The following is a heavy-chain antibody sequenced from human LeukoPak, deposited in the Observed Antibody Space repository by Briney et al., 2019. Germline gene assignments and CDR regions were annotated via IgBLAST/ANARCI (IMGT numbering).Heavy chain of an antibody. V-gene: IGHV7-4-1*02. CDR3: ARGRTSGWHDYFDY. Sequence: ASVKVSCKAPGYIFSNYAMNWVRQAPGQGLEWMGWINTNTGNPTYAQGFTGRFVFSLDTSVSTAYLQISSLKADDTAVYYCARGRTSGWHDYFDYWGQGTLVIVSS. D-gene: IGHD6-19*01. CDR1: GYIFSNYA. CDR2: INTNTGNP. J-gene: IGHJ4*02.